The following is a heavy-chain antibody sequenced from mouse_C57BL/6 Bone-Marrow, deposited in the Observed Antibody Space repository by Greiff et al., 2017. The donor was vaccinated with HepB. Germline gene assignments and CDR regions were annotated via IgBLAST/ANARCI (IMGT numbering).Heavy chain of an antibody. Sequence: VKLQQPGAELVMPGASVKLSCKASGYTFTSYWMHWVKQRPGQGLEWIGEIDPSDSYTNYNQKFKGKSTLTVDKSSSTAYMQLSSLTSEDSAVYYCARRAARATHYAMDYWGQGTSVTVSS. V-gene: IGHV1-69*01. CDR1: GYTFTSYW. CDR3: ARRAARATHYAMDY. D-gene: IGHD3-1*01. J-gene: IGHJ4*01. CDR2: IDPSDSYT.